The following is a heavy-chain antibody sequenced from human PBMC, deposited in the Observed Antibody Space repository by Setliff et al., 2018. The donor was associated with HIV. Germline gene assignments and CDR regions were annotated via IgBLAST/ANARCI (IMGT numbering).Heavy chain of an antibody. J-gene: IGHJ3*02. Sequence: SETLSLTCAVSGGSISSRNWWSWVRQPPGKGLEWIGETYHSGSTNYNPSLKSRVTISVDKSKNPFSLKLISVTAAETAVYYCARSYCSRTSCYSSPPDALDIWGQGTMVTVS. CDR2: TYHSGST. V-gene: IGHV4-4*02. CDR3: ARSYCSRTSCYSSPPDALDI. D-gene: IGHD2-2*02. CDR1: GGSISSRNW.